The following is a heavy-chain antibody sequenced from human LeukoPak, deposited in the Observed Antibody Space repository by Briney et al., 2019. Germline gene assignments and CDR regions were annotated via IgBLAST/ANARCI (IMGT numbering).Heavy chain of an antibody. J-gene: IGHJ4*02. CDR1: GGSISSYY. CDR3: ARDTRVDTAMVNKIGFDY. CDR2: IYTSGST. V-gene: IGHV4-4*07. Sequence: SETLSLTCTVSGGSISSYYWSWIRQPAGKGLEWIGRIYTSGSTNYNPSLKSRVTMSVDTSKNQFSLKLSSVTAADTAVYYCARDTRVDTAMVNKIGFDYWGQGTLVTVS. D-gene: IGHD5-18*01.